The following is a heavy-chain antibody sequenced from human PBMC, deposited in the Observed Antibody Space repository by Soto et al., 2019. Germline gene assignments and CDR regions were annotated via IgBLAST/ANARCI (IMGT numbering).Heavy chain of an antibody. CDR1: GYSFTNYW. V-gene: IGHV5-51*03. CDR3: ARAAYDSTSHPFDY. Sequence: EVQLVQSGXEVKKPGESLKISCKGSGYSFTNYWIAWVRQMPGKGLEWMGVIYPGDSYTRYSPSFQGQVTISADKSINTAYLQWTTLKASDTAMYYCARAAYDSTSHPFDYWGQGTLVTVSS. J-gene: IGHJ4*02. CDR2: IYPGDSYT. D-gene: IGHD3-16*01.